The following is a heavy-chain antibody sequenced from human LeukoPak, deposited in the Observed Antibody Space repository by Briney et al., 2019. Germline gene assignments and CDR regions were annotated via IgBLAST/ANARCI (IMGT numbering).Heavy chain of an antibody. CDR3: ARDRCSSTSCPWGWFDP. Sequence: SVKVSCKASGGTFSSYAISWVRQAPGQGLEWMGGIIPIFGTANYAQKFQGRVTITADESTSTAYMELSSLRSGDTAVYYCARDRCSSTSCPWGWFDPWGQGTLVTVSS. J-gene: IGHJ5*02. CDR2: IIPIFGTA. D-gene: IGHD2-2*01. V-gene: IGHV1-69*13. CDR1: GGTFSSYA.